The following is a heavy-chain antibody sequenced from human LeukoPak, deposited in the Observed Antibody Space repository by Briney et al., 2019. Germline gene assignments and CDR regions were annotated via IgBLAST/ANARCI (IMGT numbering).Heavy chain of an antibody. J-gene: IGHJ4*02. CDR3: ARSVRGYSDAYESNFDY. CDR2: IIPIFGTA. V-gene: IGHV1-69*13. CDR1: GGTFSSYA. D-gene: IGHD5-18*01. Sequence: SVKVSCKASGGTFSSYAIRGVGQAPGKGLEWMGGIIPIFGTANYAQKFQGRVTITADESTSTAYMELSSLRSEDTAVYYCARSVRGYSDAYESNFDYWGKGTLVTVPS.